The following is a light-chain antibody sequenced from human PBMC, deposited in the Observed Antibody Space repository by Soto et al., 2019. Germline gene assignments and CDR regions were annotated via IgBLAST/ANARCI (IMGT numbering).Light chain of an antibody. CDR1: QSVSGSY. V-gene: IGKV3-15*01. CDR3: QQYNNWPPIT. Sequence: EIVLTQSPGTLSLSPGERATLSCRASQSVSGSYLAWHQQKPGQAPRLLIYGASTRATGIPARFSGSGSGTEFTLTISSLQSEDFAVYYCQQYNNWPPITFGQGTRLEIK. J-gene: IGKJ5*01. CDR2: GAS.